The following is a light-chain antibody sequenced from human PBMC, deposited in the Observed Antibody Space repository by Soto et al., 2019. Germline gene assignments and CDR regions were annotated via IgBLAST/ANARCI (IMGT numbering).Light chain of an antibody. CDR2: DTS. J-gene: IGKJ4*01. Sequence: DLQMTQSPSSLSASVGDRVTIACQSSHDVSWNLNWFQQKPGEAPKLLIYDTSNLERGVPSRFSGSGSGTDFTLTISSLQPADVATYYCQQYSSMLSFGGGTEVDLK. CDR3: QQYSSMLS. CDR1: HDVSWN. V-gene: IGKV1-33*01.